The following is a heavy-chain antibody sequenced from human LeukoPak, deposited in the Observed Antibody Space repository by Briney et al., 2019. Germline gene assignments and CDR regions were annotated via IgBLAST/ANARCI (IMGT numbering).Heavy chain of an antibody. D-gene: IGHD3-10*01. CDR2: ISSSGSTI. V-gene: IGHV3-48*04. J-gene: IGHJ5*02. Sequence: PGGSLRLSCAASGFTFSNAWMTWVRQAPGKGLEWVSYISSSGSTIYYADSVKGRFTISRDNAKNSLYLQMNSLRAEDTAVYYCATRTPIWFGELEWFDPWGQGTLVTVSS. CDR3: ATRTPIWFGELEWFDP. CDR1: GFTFSNAW.